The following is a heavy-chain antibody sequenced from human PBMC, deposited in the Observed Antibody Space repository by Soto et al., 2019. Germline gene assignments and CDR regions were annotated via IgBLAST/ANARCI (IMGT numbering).Heavy chain of an antibody. V-gene: IGHV3-23*01. CDR2: ISGSGGST. D-gene: IGHD2-2*01. J-gene: IGHJ4*02. Sequence: GGSLRLSCAASGFTFSSYAMSWVRQAPGKGLEWVSAISGSGGSTYYADSVKGRFTISRDNSKNTLYLQMNSLRAEETAVYYCAKSPLIVVVPAAILLFDYWGQGTLVTVSS. CDR3: AKSPLIVVVPAAILLFDY. CDR1: GFTFSSYA.